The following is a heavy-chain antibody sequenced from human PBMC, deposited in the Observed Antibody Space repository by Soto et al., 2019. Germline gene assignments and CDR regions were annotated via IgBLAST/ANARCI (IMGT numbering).Heavy chain of an antibody. V-gene: IGHV3-30*18. D-gene: IGHD3-16*01. CDR1: GFTFSTNG. CDR2: ISYDGSKK. J-gene: IGHJ4*02. Sequence: GGSLRLSCAASGFTFSTNGMHWVRQAPGKGLEWVAVISYDGSKKYYADSVKGRLTISRDNSKNTLYLQMNSLRVEDTAVYYCVKDRVESGLGEVDYWGQGTLVTVSS. CDR3: VKDRVESGLGEVDY.